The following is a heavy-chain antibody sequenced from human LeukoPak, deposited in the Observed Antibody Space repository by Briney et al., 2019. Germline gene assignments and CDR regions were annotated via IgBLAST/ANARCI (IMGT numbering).Heavy chain of an antibody. CDR2: ISAYNGNT. CDR3: ARRRRSGSSTSCYDY. V-gene: IGHV1-18*01. CDR1: GYTFTSYG. Sequence: ASVKVSCKASGYTFTSYGISWVRQAPGQGLEWMGWISAYNGNTNYAQKLQGRVTITTDTSTSTAYMELRSLRSDDTAVYYCARRRRSGSSTSCYDYWGQGTLVTVSS. J-gene: IGHJ4*02. D-gene: IGHD2-2*01.